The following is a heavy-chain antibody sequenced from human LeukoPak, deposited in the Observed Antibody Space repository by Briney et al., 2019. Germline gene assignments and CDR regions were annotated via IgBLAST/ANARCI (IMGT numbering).Heavy chain of an antibody. D-gene: IGHD1-1*01. CDR2: IYTSGST. CDR1: GGSISSYY. V-gene: IGHV4-4*07. J-gene: IGHJ5*02. CDR3: ARDLQLERLAHLYNWFDP. Sequence: PAETLSLTCTVSGGSISSYYWSWLRQPAGKGLEWIGRIYTSGSTNYNPYLTGRVTMSIDTSNNHSSLTLSSLPTADTAVYYFARDLQLERLAHLYNWFDPWGQGTLVTVSS.